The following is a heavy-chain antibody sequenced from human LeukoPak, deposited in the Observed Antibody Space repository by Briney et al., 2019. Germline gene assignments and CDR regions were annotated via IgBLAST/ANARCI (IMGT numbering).Heavy chain of an antibody. CDR1: GFTFSSYS. V-gene: IGHV3-48*01. D-gene: IGHD2-2*01. J-gene: IGHJ4*02. Sequence: GGSLRLSCAASGFTFSSYSMNWVRQAPGKGPEWVSYISSSSSTIYYADSVKGRFTISRDNAKNSLYLQMNSLRAEDTAVYYCARDQRGIPAAMDYWGQGTLVTVSS. CDR3: ARDQRGIPAAMDY. CDR2: ISSSSSTI.